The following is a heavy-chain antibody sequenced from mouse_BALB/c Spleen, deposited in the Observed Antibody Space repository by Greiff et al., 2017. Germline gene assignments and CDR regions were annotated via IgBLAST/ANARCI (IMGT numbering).Heavy chain of an antibody. Sequence: VQLKESGGGLVQPGGSLRLSCATSGFTFTDYYMSWVRQPPGKALEWLGFIRNKANGYTTEYSASVKGRFTISRDNSQSILYLQMNTLRAEDSATYYCARDKDSSGYVYAMDYWGQGTSVTVSS. J-gene: IGHJ4*01. D-gene: IGHD3-2*01. V-gene: IGHV7-3*02. CDR3: ARDKDSSGYVYAMDY. CDR1: GFTFTDYY. CDR2: IRNKANGYTT.